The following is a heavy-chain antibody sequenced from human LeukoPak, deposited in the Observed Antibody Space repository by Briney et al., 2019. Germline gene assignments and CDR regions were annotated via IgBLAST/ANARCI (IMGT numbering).Heavy chain of an antibody. CDR2: INWNGGST. CDR3: TRVGVEAVAEVLYFQH. Sequence: GGSLRLSCAASGFTFDDYGMSWVRQAPGKGLEWVSGINWNGGSTGYADSVKGRFTISRDNAKNSLYLQMNSLKTEDTAVYYCTRVGVEAVAEVLYFQHWGQGTLVTVSS. J-gene: IGHJ1*01. D-gene: IGHD6-19*01. CDR1: GFTFDDYG. V-gene: IGHV3-20*04.